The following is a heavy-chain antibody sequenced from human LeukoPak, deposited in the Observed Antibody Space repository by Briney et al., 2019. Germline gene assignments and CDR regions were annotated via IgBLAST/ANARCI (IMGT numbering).Heavy chain of an antibody. V-gene: IGHV3-66*01. J-gene: IGHJ4*02. CDR1: GITVSSNY. CDR3: ARGGRDGYNVDYYFDY. Sequence: GGSLRLSCAASGITVSSNYMSWVRQAPEKGLEWVSIIYADGTTYYADSVKGRFTISRDNSKNTLYLQMNSLRAEDTAVYYCARGGRDGYNVDYYFDYWGQGTLVTVSS. D-gene: IGHD5-24*01. CDR2: IYADGTT.